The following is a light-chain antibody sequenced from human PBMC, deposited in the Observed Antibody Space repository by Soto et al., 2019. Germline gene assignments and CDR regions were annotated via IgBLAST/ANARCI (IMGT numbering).Light chain of an antibody. CDR3: QQSYSTLWT. CDR1: QSISSY. CDR2: AAS. V-gene: IGKV1-39*01. Sequence: IQMTQSPSPLSASVGDRVTITCRASQSISSYLNWYQQKPGKAPKLLIYAASSLQSGVPSRFSGSGSGTDFTLTISSLQPEDFATYYCQQSYSTLWTFGQGTKVDI. J-gene: IGKJ1*01.